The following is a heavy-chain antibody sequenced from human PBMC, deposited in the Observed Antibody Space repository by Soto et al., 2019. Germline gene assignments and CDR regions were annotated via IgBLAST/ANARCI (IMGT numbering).Heavy chain of an antibody. CDR1: RHTFISSD. Sequence: ASVKVSCKASRHTFISSDINWVRQAPGQGLEWMGWMNPSSANTGYAQKFQGRISMTRNTSMNTAYMELNSLTSEDTAVYYCTRGQEVWWNAGPLGLHGLDVWGQGTTVTVSS. CDR2: MNPSSANT. CDR3: TRGQEVWWNAGPLGLHGLDV. J-gene: IGHJ6*02. D-gene: IGHD3-16*01. V-gene: IGHV1-8*01.